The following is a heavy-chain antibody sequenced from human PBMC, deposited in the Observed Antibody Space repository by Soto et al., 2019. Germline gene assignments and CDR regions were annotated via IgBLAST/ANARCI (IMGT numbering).Heavy chain of an antibody. CDR1: GGSISSGGYY. Sequence: QVQLQESGPGLVKPSQTLSLTCTVSGGSISSGGYYWSWIRQHPGKGLEWIGYIYYSGSTYYNPSLRSRVTISVDKSRDQFSLKLSSVTAADTAVCYGARGVTYYDFWSGYYYYYDGMDVWGQGTTVTVSS. V-gene: IGHV4-31*03. J-gene: IGHJ6*02. CDR2: IYYSGST. D-gene: IGHD3-3*01. CDR3: ARGVTYYDFWSGYYYYYDGMDV.